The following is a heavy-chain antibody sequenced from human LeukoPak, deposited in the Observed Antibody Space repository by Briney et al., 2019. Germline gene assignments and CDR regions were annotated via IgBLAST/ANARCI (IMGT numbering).Heavy chain of an antibody. CDR3: AKETSWVLEIDY. CDR2: ISPSGGGT. V-gene: IGHV3-23*01. D-gene: IGHD1-1*01. Sequence: PGGSLRLSCVASGFTFRNHGMNWVRQAPGKGLEWVSGISPSGGGTYYADSVKGRFTISRDDSKNTLSLQMNSLRVEDTALYYCAKETSWVLEIDYWGQGTLVTVSS. J-gene: IGHJ4*02. CDR1: GFTFRNHG.